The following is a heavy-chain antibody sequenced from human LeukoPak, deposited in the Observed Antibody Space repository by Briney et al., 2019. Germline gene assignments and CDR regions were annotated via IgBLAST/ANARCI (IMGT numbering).Heavy chain of an antibody. V-gene: IGHV1-69*13. CDR3: ARGSFGYNYAGFFDY. CDR2: IIPIFGTA. CDR1: GYTFTSYA. J-gene: IGHJ4*02. Sequence: ASVKVSCKASGYTFTSYAISWVRQAPGQGLEWMGGIIPIFGTANYAQKFQGRVTITADESTSTAYMELSSLRSEDTAVYYCARGSFGYNYAGFFDYWGQGTLVTVSS. D-gene: IGHD5-24*01.